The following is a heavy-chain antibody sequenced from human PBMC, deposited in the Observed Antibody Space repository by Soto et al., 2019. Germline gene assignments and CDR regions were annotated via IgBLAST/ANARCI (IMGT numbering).Heavy chain of an antibody. Sequence: QVQLVESGGGVVQPGRSLRLSCAASGFTFSTYAMHWVRQAPGKGLEWVAVISYDESDKLYADSVKGRFTISKDNSKNTLYLQMNRLRVEDTAVYYCVKSQFSDSGGYPIASWGQGTLVTVSS. V-gene: IGHV3-30*18. CDR1: GFTFSTYA. CDR2: ISYDESDK. D-gene: IGHD3-22*01. CDR3: VKSQFSDSGGYPIAS. J-gene: IGHJ4*02.